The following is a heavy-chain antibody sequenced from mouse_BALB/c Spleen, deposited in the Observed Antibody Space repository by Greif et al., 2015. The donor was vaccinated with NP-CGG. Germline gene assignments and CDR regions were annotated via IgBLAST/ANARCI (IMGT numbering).Heavy chain of an antibody. CDR3: ARWGYDGFFAY. CDR2: IDPENGNT. D-gene: IGHD2-3*01. CDR1: GFNIKEYY. J-gene: IGHJ3*01. V-gene: IGHV14-1*02. Sequence: VQLQQSGAELVRPGALVKLSCKASGFNIKEYYMHWVKQRPEQGLEWIGWIDPENGNTIYDPKFQGKASITADTSSNTAYLQLSSLTSEDTAVYYCARWGYDGFFAYWGQGTLVTVSA.